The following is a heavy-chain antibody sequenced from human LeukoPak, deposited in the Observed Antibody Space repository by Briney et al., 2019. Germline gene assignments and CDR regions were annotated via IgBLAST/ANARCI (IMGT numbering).Heavy chain of an antibody. CDR1: GFTFDDYA. Sequence: GRSLRLSCAASGFTFDDYAMHWVRQAPGKGLEWVSGISWNSGSIGYADSVKGRFTISRDNAKNSLYPQMNSLRAEDTALYYCAKALSYYYGSGSDYWGQGTLVTVSS. D-gene: IGHD3-10*01. CDR2: ISWNSGSI. CDR3: AKALSYYYGSGSDY. J-gene: IGHJ4*02. V-gene: IGHV3-9*01.